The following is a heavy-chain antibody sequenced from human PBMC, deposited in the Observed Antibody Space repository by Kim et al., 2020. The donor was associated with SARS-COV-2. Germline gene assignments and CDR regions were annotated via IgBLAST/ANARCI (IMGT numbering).Heavy chain of an antibody. V-gene: IGHV3-74*01. D-gene: IGHD3-22*01. J-gene: IGHJ6*02. CDR2: INSDGSST. Sequence: GGSLRLSCAXSGFTFSSYWMHWVRQAPGKGLVWVSRINSDGSSTSYADSVKGRFTISRDNAKNTLYLQMNSLRAEDTAVYYCARDFPRGLYYYDTGYGMDVWGQGTTVTVSS. CDR1: GFTFSSYW. CDR3: ARDFPRGLYYYDTGYGMDV.